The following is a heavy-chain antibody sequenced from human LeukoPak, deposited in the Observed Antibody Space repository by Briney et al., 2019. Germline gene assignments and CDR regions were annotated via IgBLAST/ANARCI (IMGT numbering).Heavy chain of an antibody. J-gene: IGHJ5*02. V-gene: IGHV4-30-2*01. CDR1: GGSISSGGYY. Sequence: PSQTLSLTCTVSGGSISSGGYYWSWIRQPPGKGLEWIGYIYHSGSTYYNPSLKSRVTISVDRSKNQFSLKLSSVTAADTAVYYCARAARSYLEYRWFDPWGQGTLVTVSS. D-gene: IGHD5-18*01. CDR2: IYHSGST. CDR3: ARAARSYLEYRWFDP.